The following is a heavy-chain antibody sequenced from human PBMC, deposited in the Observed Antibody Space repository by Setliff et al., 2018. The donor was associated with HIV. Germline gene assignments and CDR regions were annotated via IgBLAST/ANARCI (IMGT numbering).Heavy chain of an antibody. Sequence: GESLKISCKSSGYNFNSNWIGWVRQTPGKGPEWVANIKTDGSEKFYVDSVKGRFTISRDNAKNSLYLQMNSLRGEDTAVYYCARDPLPDFRGWRYWGQGTLVTVSS. V-gene: IGHV3-7*01. CDR3: ARDPLPDFRGWRY. CDR1: GYNFNSNW. CDR2: IKTDGSEK. D-gene: IGHD3-10*01. J-gene: IGHJ4*02.